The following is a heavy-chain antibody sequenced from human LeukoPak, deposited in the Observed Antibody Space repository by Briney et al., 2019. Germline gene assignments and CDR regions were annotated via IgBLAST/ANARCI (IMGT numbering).Heavy chain of an antibody. D-gene: IGHD5-18*01. Sequence: GESLKISCKGSGYSFTTYWIGWVRQLPGKGLEWMGIINPGDSDTRYSPSFQGQVTISADKSISTAYLQWSSLKASDTAMYYCARPVGDSYGYPLYYFDCWGQGTLVTVSS. V-gene: IGHV5-51*01. CDR1: GYSFTTYW. CDR2: INPGDSDT. CDR3: ARPVGDSYGYPLYYFDC. J-gene: IGHJ4*02.